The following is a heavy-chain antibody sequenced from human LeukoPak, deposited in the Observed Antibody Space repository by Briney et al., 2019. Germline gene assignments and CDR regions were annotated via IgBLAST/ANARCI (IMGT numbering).Heavy chain of an antibody. V-gene: IGHV4-59*01. CDR3: ARTPCGGDCLGFDP. D-gene: IGHD2-21*02. J-gene: IGHJ5*02. Sequence: TSETLSLTCTVSGGSISSYYWSWIRQPPGKGLEWIGYIYYSGSTNYNPSLKSRVTISVDTSKNQFSLKLSSVTAADTAVYYCARTPCGGDCLGFDPWGQGTLVTVSS. CDR1: GGSISSYY. CDR2: IYYSGST.